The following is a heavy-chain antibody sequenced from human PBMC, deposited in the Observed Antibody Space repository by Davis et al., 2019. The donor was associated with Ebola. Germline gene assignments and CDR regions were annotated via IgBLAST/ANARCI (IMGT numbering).Heavy chain of an antibody. V-gene: IGHV3-33*06. J-gene: IGHJ4*02. CDR2: IWYDGSNK. CDR3: AKDLSPGTGVFDY. D-gene: IGHD1-1*01. CDR1: GFTFSSYG. Sequence: GESLKISCAASGFTFSSYGMHWVRQAPGKGLEWVAVIWYDGSNKYYADSVKGRFTISRDNSKNTLYLQMNSLRAEDTAVYYCAKDLSPGTGVFDYWGQGTLVTVSS.